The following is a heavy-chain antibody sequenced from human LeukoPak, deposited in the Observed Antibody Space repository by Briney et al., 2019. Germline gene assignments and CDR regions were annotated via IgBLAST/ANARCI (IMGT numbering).Heavy chain of an antibody. V-gene: IGHV3-9*01. CDR2: IVWNSGSI. Sequence: GGSLRLSCAASGFTFDDYGMHWVRQAPGKGLEWVSGIVWNSGSIGYADSVKGRFTISRDNAKNTLYLHVNSLRAEDTAVYYCARGGFCSGADCRGSFDYWGQGSLVTVSS. D-gene: IGHD2-15*01. J-gene: IGHJ4*02. CDR3: ARGGFCSGADCRGSFDY. CDR1: GFTFDDYG.